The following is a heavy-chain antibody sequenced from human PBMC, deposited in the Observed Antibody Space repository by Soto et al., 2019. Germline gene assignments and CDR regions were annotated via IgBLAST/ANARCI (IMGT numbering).Heavy chain of an antibody. CDR2: IYYSGST. Sequence: SETLSLTCTVSGGSISSYYWSWIRQPPGKGLEWIGYIYYSGSTNYNPSLKSRVTISVDTSKNQFSLKLSSVTAADTAVYYCAREGLLSFDYWGQGTQVTVSS. J-gene: IGHJ4*02. CDR1: GGSISSYY. CDR3: AREGLLSFDY. V-gene: IGHV4-59*01.